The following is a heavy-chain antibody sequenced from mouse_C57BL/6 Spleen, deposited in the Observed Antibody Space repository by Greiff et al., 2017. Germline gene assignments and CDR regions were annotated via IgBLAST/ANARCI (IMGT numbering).Heavy chain of an antibody. CDR1: GYTFTSYW. D-gene: IGHD1-1*01. J-gene: IGHJ2*01. Sequence: QVQLQQPGAELVKLGASVKLSCKASGYTFTSYWMHWVKQRPGQGLEWIGMIHPNSGSTNYNEKFKSKATLTVDKSSSTAYMQLSSLTSEDSAVYYCARSHGSSYVDYWGQGTTLTVSS. CDR3: ARSHGSSYVDY. V-gene: IGHV1-64*01. CDR2: IHPNSGST.